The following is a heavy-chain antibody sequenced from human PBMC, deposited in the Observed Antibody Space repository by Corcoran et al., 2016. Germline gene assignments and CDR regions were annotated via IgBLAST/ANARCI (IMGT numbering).Heavy chain of an antibody. CDR2: INSDGSSS. Sequence: EVQLVESGGGLVQPGGSLRLSCVASGFTFSSYWMHWVRQAPGKGLVWVARINSDGSSSTYADSVKGRFTISRDNAKNTVYLQMNSLRADDTAVYYGARDRGVPTLTTGVFYWGQGSLVTVSS. D-gene: IGHD4-17*01. J-gene: IGHJ4*02. CDR3: ARDRGVPTLTTGVFY. V-gene: IGHV3-74*01. CDR1: GFTFSSYW.